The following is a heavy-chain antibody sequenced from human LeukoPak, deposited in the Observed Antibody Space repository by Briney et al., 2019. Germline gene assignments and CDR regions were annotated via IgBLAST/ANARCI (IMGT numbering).Heavy chain of an antibody. CDR2: IKQDGSEK. J-gene: IGHJ4*02. Sequence: SGRSLRLSCAASGFTFSSNWMSWVRQAPGQGLERVANIKQDGSEKYYVDSVKGRFTISRDNAKNSLYLQMNSLRAEDTAVYYCASGEGSAAVDYWGQGTLVTVSS. D-gene: IGHD3-10*01. CDR1: GFTFSSNW. CDR3: ASGEGSAAVDY. V-gene: IGHV3-7*02.